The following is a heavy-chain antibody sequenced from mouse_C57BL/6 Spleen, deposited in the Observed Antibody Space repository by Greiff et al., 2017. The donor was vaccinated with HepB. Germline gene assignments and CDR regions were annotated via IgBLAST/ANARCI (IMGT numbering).Heavy chain of an antibody. J-gene: IGHJ2*01. D-gene: IGHD2-5*01. CDR2: IDPSDSYT. CDR3: AREGSNYERGFDY. Sequence: VQLQQSGAELVRPGTSVKLSCKASGYTFTSYWMHWVKQRPGQGLEWIGVIDPSDSYTNYNQKFKGKATLTVDTSSSTAYMQLSSLTSEDSAVYYCAREGSNYERGFDYWGQGTTLTVSS. CDR1: GYTFTSYW. V-gene: IGHV1-59*01.